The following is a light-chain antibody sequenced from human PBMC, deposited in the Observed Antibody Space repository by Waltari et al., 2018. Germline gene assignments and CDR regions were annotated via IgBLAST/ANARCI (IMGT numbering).Light chain of an antibody. CDR2: WAA. CDR1: QSVLYSSNNKNY. J-gene: IGKJ1*01. CDR3: QQYYTPPWT. Sequence: DIVMTQSPDSLAVSLGERATINCKSSQSVLYSSNNKNYLAWFQQKPGQPPKLLIYWAATRESGVPDRFSGSGSETDFTLTISSLQAEDVAVYCCQQYYTPPWTFGQGTKVEIK. V-gene: IGKV4-1*01.